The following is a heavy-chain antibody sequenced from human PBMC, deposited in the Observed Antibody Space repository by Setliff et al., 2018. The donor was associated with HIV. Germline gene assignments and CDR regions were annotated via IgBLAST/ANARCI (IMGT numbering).Heavy chain of an antibody. CDR3: ARAGTSEFGEFDY. J-gene: IGHJ4*02. D-gene: IGHD3-10*01. CDR2: ISPDGNEI. CDR1: GFTFRSYW. V-gene: IGHV3-7*01. Sequence: GGSLRLSCEASGFTFRSYWVSWVRQAPGKGLEWVAAISPDGNEIHYVDSVRGRFTISRDNAKNSLYLQMNSLRAEDTAAYYCARAGTSEFGEFDYWGQGTLVTVSS.